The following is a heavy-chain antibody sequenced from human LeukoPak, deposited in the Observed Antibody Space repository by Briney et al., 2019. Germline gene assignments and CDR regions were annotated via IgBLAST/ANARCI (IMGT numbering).Heavy chain of an antibody. D-gene: IGHD2-15*01. CDR2: ISPYNGNT. Sequence: ASVKVSCKASGYTFTGYYMHWVRQAPGRGFEWMGWISPYNGNTHSAQKFQGRVTMTTDTSTNTVYMELRSLRSDDTAVYYCARGGIVVYWLDPWGQGALITVSS. CDR1: GYTFTGYY. CDR3: ARGGIVVYWLDP. V-gene: IGHV1-18*04. J-gene: IGHJ5*02.